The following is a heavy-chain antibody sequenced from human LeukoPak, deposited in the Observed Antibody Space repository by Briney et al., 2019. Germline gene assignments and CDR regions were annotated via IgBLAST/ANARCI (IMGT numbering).Heavy chain of an antibody. V-gene: IGHV4-39*01. CDR1: GGSVSSISYY. CDR3: ARGYGYSYGYGYDP. CDR2: IYCSGCA. Sequence: SETLSLTCTVSGGSVSSISYYWGWIRQPPGMGLEWFGSIYCSGCAYYNPSLKSRVTIPVDTSKNQFSLKLSSVTAADTAVYYCARGYGYSYGYGYDPWGQGTLVTVSS. J-gene: IGHJ5*02. D-gene: IGHD5-18*01.